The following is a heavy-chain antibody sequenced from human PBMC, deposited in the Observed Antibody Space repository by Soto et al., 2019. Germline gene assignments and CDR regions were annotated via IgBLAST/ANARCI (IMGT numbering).Heavy chain of an antibody. CDR2: VYYTGST. V-gene: IGHV4-59*01. CDR3: ARSVAVPGAHIDY. D-gene: IGHD6-19*01. CDR1: GGSISDSY. Sequence: SETLSLTCSVSGGSISDSYWSWIRQSPGKGLEWLGYVYYTGSTNYSPSLRSRVSISVDTSKNEFSLRLSSVTAADTAVYFCARSVAVPGAHIDYWGQGTQVTVSS. J-gene: IGHJ4*02.